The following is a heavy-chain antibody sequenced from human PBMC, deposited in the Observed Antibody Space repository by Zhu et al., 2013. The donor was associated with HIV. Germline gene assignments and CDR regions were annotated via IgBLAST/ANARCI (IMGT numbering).Heavy chain of an antibody. CDR3: ARDPRERSYYDY. Sequence: EVQLVESGGDLVQPGGSLRLSCAGPGFSFSTYEMNWVRQAPGKGLEWVSSISSSSSYIYYADSVKGRFTISRDNAKNSLYLQMNSLRAEDTAVYYCARDPRERSYYDYWGQGTLVTVSS. CDR1: GFSFSTYE. CDR2: ISSSSSYI. J-gene: IGHJ4*02. V-gene: IGHV3-21*01.